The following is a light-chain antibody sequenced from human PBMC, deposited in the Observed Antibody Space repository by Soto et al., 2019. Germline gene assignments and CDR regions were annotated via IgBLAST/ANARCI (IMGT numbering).Light chain of an antibody. V-gene: IGKV1-9*01. J-gene: IGKJ2*01. Sequence: IPLTQSPSSLSASVGDRVTITCRASHGVSSYLAWYQQKPGKAPKLLIYGASTLQGGVPSRFSGSGSGTDFTLSISSLQPEDFATYYCQQVNSYPYTFGQGTKLEIK. CDR1: HGVSSY. CDR2: GAS. CDR3: QQVNSYPYT.